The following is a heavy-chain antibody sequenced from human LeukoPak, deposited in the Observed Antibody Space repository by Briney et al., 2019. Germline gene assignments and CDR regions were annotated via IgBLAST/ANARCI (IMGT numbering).Heavy chain of an antibody. J-gene: IGHJ6*02. Sequence: SVKVSCKASGGTFSSYAISWVRQAPGQGLEWMGRVIPILGIANYAQKFQGRVTITADKSTSTAYMELSSLRSEDTAVYYCARDPSIAAAGDYYYYGMDVWGQGTTVTVSS. CDR2: VIPILGIA. CDR1: GGTFSSYA. CDR3: ARDPSIAAAGDYYYYGMDV. V-gene: IGHV1-69*04. D-gene: IGHD6-13*01.